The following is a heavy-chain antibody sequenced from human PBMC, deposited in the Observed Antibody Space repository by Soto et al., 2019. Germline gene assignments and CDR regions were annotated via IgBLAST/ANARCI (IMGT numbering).Heavy chain of an antibody. CDR2: VSGSGDST. CDR3: AKGRASDCPGCTQDY. J-gene: IGHJ4*02. V-gene: IGHV3-23*01. CDR1: AFTFSSHA. D-gene: IGHD2-21*02. Sequence: GRSLRLSCAASAFTFSSHAMSWVRQAPGKGLEWVSAVSGSGDSTYYADSVKGRFTISRDNSKNTLYLQMNSLRAEDTAVYYCAKGRASDCPGCTQDYWGQGTLVTVSS.